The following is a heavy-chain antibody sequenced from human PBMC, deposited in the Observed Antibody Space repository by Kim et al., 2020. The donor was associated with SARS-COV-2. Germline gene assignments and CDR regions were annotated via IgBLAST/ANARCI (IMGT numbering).Heavy chain of an antibody. Sequence: GGSLRLSCAASGFTFSSYSMNWVRQAPGKGLEWVSSISSSSSYIYYADSVKGRFTISRDNAKNSLYLQMNSLRAEDTAVYYCASQLRYGHAQPNDYWGQGTLVTVSS. D-gene: IGHD5-18*01. V-gene: IGHV3-21*01. CDR3: ASQLRYGHAQPNDY. J-gene: IGHJ4*02. CDR2: ISSSSSYI. CDR1: GFTFSSYS.